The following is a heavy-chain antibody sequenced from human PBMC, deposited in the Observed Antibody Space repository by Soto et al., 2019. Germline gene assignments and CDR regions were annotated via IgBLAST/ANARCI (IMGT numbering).Heavy chain of an antibody. J-gene: IGHJ4*02. D-gene: IGHD2-8*01. V-gene: IGHV4-34*01. CDR3: ARAGGYVLMVYARPGRGYYFDY. Sequence: SETLSLTCAVYGGSFSGYYWSWIRQPPGKGLEWIGEINHSGSTNYNPSLKSRVTISVDTSKNQFSLKLSSVTAADTAVYYCARAGGYVLMVYARPGRGYYFDYWGQGTLVTVSS. CDR1: GGSFSGYY. CDR2: INHSGST.